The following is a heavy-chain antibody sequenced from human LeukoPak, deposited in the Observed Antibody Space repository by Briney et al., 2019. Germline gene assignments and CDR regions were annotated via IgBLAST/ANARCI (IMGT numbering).Heavy chain of an antibody. V-gene: IGHV3-30*19. Sequence: GGSLRLSCAASGFTFSSYGMHWVRQAPGKGLEWVAVISYDGSNKYYADSVKGRFTISRDNSKNTLYLQMNSLRAEDTAVYYCARDSARSSGWYETYYFDYWGQGTLVTVSS. J-gene: IGHJ4*02. D-gene: IGHD6-19*01. CDR1: GFTFSSYG. CDR3: ARDSARSSGWYETYYFDY. CDR2: ISYDGSNK.